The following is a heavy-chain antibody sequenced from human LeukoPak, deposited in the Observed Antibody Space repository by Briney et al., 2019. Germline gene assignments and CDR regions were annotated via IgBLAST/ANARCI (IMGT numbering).Heavy chain of an antibody. D-gene: IGHD3-9*01. CDR2: ISGSGGNT. CDR3: AKRKPPNSGILTGSLDF. V-gene: IGHV3-23*01. Sequence: GGSLRLSCAASGFTFSFYAMYWVRQAPGKGLEWVSAISGSGGNTYYADSVKGRFTISRDNSKNTLYLQMNSLRAEVTAVYYCAKRKPPNSGILTGSLDFWGQGTLVTVSS. CDR1: GFTFSFYA. J-gene: IGHJ4*02.